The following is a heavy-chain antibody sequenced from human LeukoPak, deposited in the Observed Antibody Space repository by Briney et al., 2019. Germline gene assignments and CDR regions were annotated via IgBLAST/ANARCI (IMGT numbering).Heavy chain of an antibody. CDR1: GFTFSSYE. CDR2: ISDSGSAK. D-gene: IGHD2-15*01. V-gene: IGHV3-48*03. J-gene: IGHJ3*02. CDR3: AREAAPVAAAQPDAVDI. Sequence: GGSLRLSCAVSGFTFSSYEMNWVRQAPGKGLEWVSYISDSGSAKYYSDSVKGRFTISRDNAKTSLYLQMSSLRPEDTAVYYCAREAAPVAAAQPDAVDIWGQGTMVSVSS.